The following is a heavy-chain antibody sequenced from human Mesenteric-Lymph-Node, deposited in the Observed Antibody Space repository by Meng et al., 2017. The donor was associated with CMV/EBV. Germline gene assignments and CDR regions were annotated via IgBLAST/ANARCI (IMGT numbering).Heavy chain of an antibody. CDR1: GFTFDDYA. V-gene: IGHV3-43D*03. CDR2: ISWDGDNT. Sequence: GESLKISCAASGFTFDDYAMHWVRQAPGKGLEWVSLISWDGDNTYYADSVKGRFTISRDNRKNSLYLQMNTLRAEDTALYYCAKDKDSGYDGMDVWGQGTTVTSP. D-gene: IGHD5-12*01. CDR3: AKDKDSGYDGMDV. J-gene: IGHJ6*02.